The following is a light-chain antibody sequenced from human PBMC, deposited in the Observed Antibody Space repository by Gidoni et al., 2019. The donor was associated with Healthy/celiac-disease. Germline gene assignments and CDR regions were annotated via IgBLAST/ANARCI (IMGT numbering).Light chain of an antibody. CDR1: QSVSSN. CDR3: QQYNNWRT. Sequence: DIVMTPSPATLSVSPGERATLSCRASQSVSSNLAWYQQKPGQAPRLLIYGASTRPTGIPDRFSGSGSGTEFTLTISSLQSEDVAVYYCQQYNNWRTFGQGTKVEIK. V-gene: IGKV3-15*01. CDR2: GAS. J-gene: IGKJ1*01.